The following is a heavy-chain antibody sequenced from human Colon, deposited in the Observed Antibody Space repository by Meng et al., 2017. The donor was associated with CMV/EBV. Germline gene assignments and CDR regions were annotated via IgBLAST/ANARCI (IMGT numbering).Heavy chain of an antibody. Sequence: GESLKISCAASGFTFNTYGMHWVRQAPGKGLEWLTYIRSDGTNKYYADSVKGRFTVSRDNSKNTLYLQMNSLRPEDTAIYYCAKDIPTYIIDFWGQGSLVTVSS. CDR2: IRSDGTNK. J-gene: IGHJ4*02. CDR3: AKDIPTYIIDF. D-gene: IGHD2-21*01. CDR1: GFTFNTYG. V-gene: IGHV3-30*02.